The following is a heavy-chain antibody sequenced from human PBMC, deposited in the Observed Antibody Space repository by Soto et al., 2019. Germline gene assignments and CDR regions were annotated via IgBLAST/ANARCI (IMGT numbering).Heavy chain of an antibody. D-gene: IGHD2-15*01. CDR3: ARDSGDCSGGSCYYANFAY. V-gene: IGHV1-69*13. CDR2: IIPIFGTA. J-gene: IGHJ4*02. Sequence: SVKVSCKASGGTFSSYAISWVRQAPGQGLEWMGGIIPIFGTANYAQKFQGRVTITADESTSTAYMELSSLRSEDTAVYYCARDSGDCSGGSCYYANFAYWGQGTLVTVSS. CDR1: GGTFSSYA.